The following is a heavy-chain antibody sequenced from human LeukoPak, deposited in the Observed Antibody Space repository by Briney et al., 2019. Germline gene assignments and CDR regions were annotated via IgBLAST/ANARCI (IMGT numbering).Heavy chain of an antibody. D-gene: IGHD4-23*01. CDR2: ISSSSSYI. CDR3: ASGYSSDYGGNVY. CDR1: GFTFRNYW. V-gene: IGHV3-21*01. J-gene: IGHJ4*02. Sequence: GGSLRLSCATSGFTFRNYWMHWVRQAPGKGLEWVSSISSSSSYIYYADSVKGRFTISRDNAKNTLYLQMNSLSTEDTAVYYCASGYSSDYGGNVYWGRGTLVTVSS.